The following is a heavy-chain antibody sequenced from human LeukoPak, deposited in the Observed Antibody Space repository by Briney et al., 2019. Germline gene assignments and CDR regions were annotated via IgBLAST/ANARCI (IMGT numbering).Heavy chain of an antibody. D-gene: IGHD3-3*01. J-gene: IGHJ4*02. CDR1: GGTFSSYA. V-gene: IGHV1-69*05. CDR2: IIPIFGTA. CDR3: ARDRRRNYDFWSGYPVYFDY. Sequence: SVKVSCKASGGTFSSYAISWVRQAPGQGLEWMGGIIPIFGTANYAQKFQGRVTITTDESTSTAYMELSSLRSEDTAVYYCARDRRRNYDFWSGYPVYFDYWGQGTLVTVSS.